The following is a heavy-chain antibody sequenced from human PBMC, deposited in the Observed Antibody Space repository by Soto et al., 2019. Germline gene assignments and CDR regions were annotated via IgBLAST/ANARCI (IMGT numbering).Heavy chain of an antibody. D-gene: IGHD2-15*01. Sequence: ASVKVSCKASGYTFTSYDINWVRQATGQGLERMGRMNPNSGNTGYAQKFQGRVTMTRNTSISTAYMELSSLRSEDTAVYYCARSHCSGGSCYLYYYYYMDVWGKGTTVTVSS. J-gene: IGHJ6*03. CDR1: GYTFTSYD. CDR2: MNPNSGNT. CDR3: ARSHCSGGSCYLYYYYYMDV. V-gene: IGHV1-8*01.